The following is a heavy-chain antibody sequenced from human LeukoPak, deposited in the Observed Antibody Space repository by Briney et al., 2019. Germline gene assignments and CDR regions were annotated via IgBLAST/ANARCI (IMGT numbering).Heavy chain of an antibody. V-gene: IGHV6-1*01. D-gene: IGHD5-24*01. J-gene: IGHJ4*02. Sequence: SQTLSLTCAISGDSISSNSAAWNWLRQSPSRGLEWLGRTYYRSKWYNDYAVSLKGRITVTPDTSKNQFSLQLNSVTPEDTAVYYCARDGYGYHTLDYWGQGTLVTVSS. CDR3: ARDGYGYHTLDY. CDR2: TYYRSKWYN. CDR1: GDSISSNSAA.